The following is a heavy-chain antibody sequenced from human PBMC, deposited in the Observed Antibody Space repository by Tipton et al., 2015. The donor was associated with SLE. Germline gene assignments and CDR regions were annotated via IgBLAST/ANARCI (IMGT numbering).Heavy chain of an antibody. D-gene: IGHD3-10*01. CDR1: GGSFSGYY. Sequence: TLSLTFAVYGGSFSGYYWSWIRQPPGKGLEWIGEINHSGSTNYNPSLKSRVTISVDTSKNQFSLKLSSVTAADTAVYYCAREWRITSPRFDPWGQGTLVTVSS. CDR3: AREWRITSPRFDP. CDR2: INHSGST. J-gene: IGHJ5*02. V-gene: IGHV4-34*01.